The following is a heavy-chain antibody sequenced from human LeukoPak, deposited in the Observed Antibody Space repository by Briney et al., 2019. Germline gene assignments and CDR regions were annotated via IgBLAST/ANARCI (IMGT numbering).Heavy chain of an antibody. Sequence: GGSLRLSCAASGFTFSGYWMHWVRQAPGKGLVWVSRINSDGSRTSYADSVKGRFTISRDNAKNTLYLQMNSLRAEDTAVYYCAKDRIRDDYGDYVFDYWGQGTLVTVSS. D-gene: IGHD4-17*01. CDR1: GFTFSGYW. CDR2: INSDGSRT. CDR3: AKDRIRDDYGDYVFDY. J-gene: IGHJ4*02. V-gene: IGHV3-74*01.